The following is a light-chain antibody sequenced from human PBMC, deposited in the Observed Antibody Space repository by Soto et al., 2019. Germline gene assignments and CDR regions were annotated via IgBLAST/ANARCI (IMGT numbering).Light chain of an antibody. Sequence: RVMTQSPVTLSASPGERATLSCRASQSVGSDLAWYQQKPGQAPRLLIYAVSTRATDVPARFSGGGFATEFTLTISSLQSEDFAVYFCHQYYGWPITFGGGTKVEL. CDR1: QSVGSD. V-gene: IGKV3-15*01. CDR2: AVS. J-gene: IGKJ4*01. CDR3: HQYYGWPIT.